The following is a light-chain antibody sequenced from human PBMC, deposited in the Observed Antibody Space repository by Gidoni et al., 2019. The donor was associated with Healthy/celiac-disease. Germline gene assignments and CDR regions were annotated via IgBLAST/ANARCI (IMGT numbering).Light chain of an antibody. J-gene: IGKJ4*01. V-gene: IGKV3-15*01. Sequence: IVMTQSPATLSVSPGARATSPCRASQSISSKLDWYQQKPGQAPRLLIYGASTRATGIPARFSGSGSGTEFTLTISSLQSEDFAVYYCQQCNNWPRTFGGGTKVEIK. CDR3: QQCNNWPRT. CDR1: QSISSK. CDR2: GAS.